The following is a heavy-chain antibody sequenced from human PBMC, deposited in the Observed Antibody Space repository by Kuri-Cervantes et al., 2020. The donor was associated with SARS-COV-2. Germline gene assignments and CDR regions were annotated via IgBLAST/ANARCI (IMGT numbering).Heavy chain of an antibody. J-gene: IGHJ2*01. CDR3: ARPPPGYCSSTSCYTGGDFDL. CDR2: ISHDGKNK. Sequence: GESLKISCAASGFNFSRTDMHWVRQAPGKGLEWVAVISHDGKNKKCIASGKGRFTISRDNAKNTLYLQMNSLRAEDTAVYYCARPPPGYCSSTSCYTGGDFDLWGRGTLVTVSS. CDR1: GFNFSRTD. D-gene: IGHD2-2*02. V-gene: IGHV3-30*03.